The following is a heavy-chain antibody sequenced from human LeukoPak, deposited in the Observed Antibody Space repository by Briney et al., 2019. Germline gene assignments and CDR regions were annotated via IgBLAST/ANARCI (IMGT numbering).Heavy chain of an antibody. V-gene: IGHV3-74*01. CDR3: VRGSTDWNGMDV. D-gene: IGHD6-19*01. CDR1: GFTFSNHY. J-gene: IGHJ6*02. Sequence: PGGSLRRSCAASGFTFSNHYMHWVRQAPGKGLVSVSRIDPNGRYTSYADSVKGRFTISRDNAKNTLYLQMNTLGAEDTALYYCVRGSTDWNGMDVWGQGTTVTVSS. CDR2: IDPNGRYT.